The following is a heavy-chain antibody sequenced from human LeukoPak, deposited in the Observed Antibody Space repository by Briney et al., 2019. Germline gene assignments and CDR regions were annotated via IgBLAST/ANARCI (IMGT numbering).Heavy chain of an antibody. J-gene: IGHJ5*02. D-gene: IGHD3-9*01. CDR3: AREHFDWLSVSKINCFDP. Sequence: ASVKVSCKASGYTFTSYGISWVRQAPGQGLEWMGWISAYNGNTNYAQKFQGRVTMTRDTSTSTVYMELSSLRSEDTAVYYCAREHFDWLSVSKINCFDPWGQGTLVTVSS. CDR2: ISAYNGNT. CDR1: GYTFTSYG. V-gene: IGHV1-18*01.